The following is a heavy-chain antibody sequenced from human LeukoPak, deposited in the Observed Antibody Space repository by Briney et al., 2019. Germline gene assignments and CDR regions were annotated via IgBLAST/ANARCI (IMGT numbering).Heavy chain of an antibody. V-gene: IGHV4-39*01. CDR3: ARPASSGWYPYDY. J-gene: IGHJ4*02. Sequence: SETLSLTCTVSGGSINRSNYYWGWIRQPPGKGLEWIGSIFYSGTTHYNPSLKSRVTISVDTSKNQFSLKLNSVTAADTAVYYCARPASSGWYPYDYWGQGTLVTVSS. D-gene: IGHD6-19*01. CDR2: IFYSGTT. CDR1: GGSINRSNYY.